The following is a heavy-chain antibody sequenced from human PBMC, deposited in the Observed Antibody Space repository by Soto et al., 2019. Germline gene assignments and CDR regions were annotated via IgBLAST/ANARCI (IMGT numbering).Heavy chain of an antibody. V-gene: IGHV3-74*01. CDR1: GFTFSSYW. D-gene: IGHD6-6*01. CDR3: ARVEYDLGSSSPFDY. CDR2: INSDGSST. J-gene: IGHJ4*02. Sequence: GGSLRLSCAASGFTFSSYWMHWVRQAPGKGLVWVSRINSDGSSTSYADSVKGRFTISRDNAKNTLYLQMNSLRAEDTAVYYCARVEYDLGSSSPFDYWGQGTLVTVSS.